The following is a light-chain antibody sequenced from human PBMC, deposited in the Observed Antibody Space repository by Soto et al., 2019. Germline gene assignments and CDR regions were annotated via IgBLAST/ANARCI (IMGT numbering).Light chain of an antibody. J-gene: IGKJ1*01. CDR3: QQYNNRPRT. CDR2: GAS. CDR1: QSVSAN. Sequence: GMKKSLSGLSVYSGERANLSSHASQSVSANLAWYQQKPGQAPRLLIYGASTRATGIPARFSGSGSGTEVNLTISSLQSGDSAVYYCQQYNNRPRTFGQGTKVDI. V-gene: IGKV3-15*01.